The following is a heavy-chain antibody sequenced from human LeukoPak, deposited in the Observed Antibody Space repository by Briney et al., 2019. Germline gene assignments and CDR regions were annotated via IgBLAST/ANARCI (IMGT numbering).Heavy chain of an antibody. CDR1: GGXFSGYY. J-gene: IGHJ5*02. Sequence: PSETLSLTCAVYGGXFSGYYWSWIRQPPGKGLEWIGEINHSGSTNYNPSLKSRVTISVDTSKNQFSLKLSSVTAADTAVYYCASRELYDILTGPSPWGQGTLVTVSS. D-gene: IGHD3-9*01. CDR3: ASRELYDILTGPSP. CDR2: INHSGST. V-gene: IGHV4-34*01.